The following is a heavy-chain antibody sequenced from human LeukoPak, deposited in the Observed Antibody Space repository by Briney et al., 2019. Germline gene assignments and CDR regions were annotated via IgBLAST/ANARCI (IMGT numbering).Heavy chain of an antibody. CDR2: ISYDGSNK. CDR3: AKDTDLGY. CDR1: GFTFSSYG. J-gene: IGHJ4*02. V-gene: IGHV3-30*18. Sequence: GGCLRLSCAASGFTFSSYGMHWVRQAPGKGLEWVAVISYDGSNKYYADSVKGRFTISRDNSKNTPYLQMNSLRAEDTAVYYCAKDTDLGYWGQGTLVTVSS.